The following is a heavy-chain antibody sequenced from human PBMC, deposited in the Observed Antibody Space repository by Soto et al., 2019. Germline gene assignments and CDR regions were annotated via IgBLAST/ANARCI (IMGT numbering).Heavy chain of an antibody. Sequence: VASVNVSCKASGYTFTSYAMHWVRQAPGQRLEWMGWINAGNGNTKYSQKFQGRVTITRDTSASTAYMELSSLRSEDTAVYYCARGSELWFGELSVIFDYWGQGTLVTVSS. D-gene: IGHD3-10*01. CDR1: GYTFTSYA. CDR3: ARGSELWFGELSVIFDY. CDR2: INAGNGNT. J-gene: IGHJ4*02. V-gene: IGHV1-3*01.